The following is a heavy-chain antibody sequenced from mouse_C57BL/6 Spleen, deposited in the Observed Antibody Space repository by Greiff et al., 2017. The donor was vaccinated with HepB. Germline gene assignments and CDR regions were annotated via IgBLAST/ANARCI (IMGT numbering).Heavy chain of an antibody. D-gene: IGHD3-3*01. CDR3: TRWGLLGDY. CDR1: GYTFTDYE. Sequence: VQLQQSGAELVRPGASVTLSCKASGYTFTDYEMHWVKQTPVHGLEWIGAIDPETGGTAYNQKFKGKAILTADKSSSTAYMELRSLTSEDSAVYYCTRWGLLGDYWGQGTTLTVSS. J-gene: IGHJ2*01. CDR2: IDPETGGT. V-gene: IGHV1-15*01.